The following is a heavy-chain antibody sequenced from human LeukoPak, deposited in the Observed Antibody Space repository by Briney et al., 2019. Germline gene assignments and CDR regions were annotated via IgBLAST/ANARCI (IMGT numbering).Heavy chain of an antibody. CDR2: IYHSGST. CDR1: GGSISSSNW. Sequence: PSETLSLTCAVSGGSISSSNWWSWVRQPPGKGLEWIGEIYHSGSTNYNPSLKSRVTISVDKSKNQFSLKLSSVTAADTAVYYCARAPSFYYGSGSYYEYYFDYWGQGTLVTVSS. J-gene: IGHJ4*02. V-gene: IGHV4-4*02. D-gene: IGHD3-10*01. CDR3: ARAPSFYYGSGSYYEYYFDY.